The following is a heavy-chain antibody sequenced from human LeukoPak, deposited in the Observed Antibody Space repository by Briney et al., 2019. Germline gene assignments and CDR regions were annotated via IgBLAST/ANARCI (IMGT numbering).Heavy chain of an antibody. V-gene: IGHV3-9*01. CDR2: ISWNSGSI. CDR3: AKDTDGAAAGTTWGH. J-gene: IGHJ4*02. CDR1: GFTFDDYA. Sequence: GGSLGLSCAASGFTFDDYAMHWVRQAPGKGLEWVSGISWNSGSIGYADSVKGRFTISRDNAKNSLYLQMNSLRAEDTALYYCAKDTDGAAAGTTWGHWGQGTLVTVSS. D-gene: IGHD6-13*01.